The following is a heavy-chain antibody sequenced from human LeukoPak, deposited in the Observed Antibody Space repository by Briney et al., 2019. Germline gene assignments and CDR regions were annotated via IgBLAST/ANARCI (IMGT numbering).Heavy chain of an antibody. Sequence: SETLSLICTVSHGSINNYYWSWIRQAPGKGLEWIGNIFHSGSPRYNPSLKSRVTISVDTSKKQFSLNLRSVTAADTAVYFCARDMRPNQLLFNWFDPWGQGTLVTVSS. V-gene: IGHV4-59*01. D-gene: IGHD2-2*01. CDR2: IFHSGSP. CDR1: HGSINNYY. CDR3: ARDMRPNQLLFNWFDP. J-gene: IGHJ5*02.